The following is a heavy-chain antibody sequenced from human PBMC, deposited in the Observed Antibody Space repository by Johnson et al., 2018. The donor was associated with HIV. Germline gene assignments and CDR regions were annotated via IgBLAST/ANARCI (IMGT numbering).Heavy chain of an antibody. J-gene: IGHJ3*02. D-gene: IGHD1-26*01. CDR2: ISYDETND. CDR1: GFTFSSYG. Sequence: VQLVESGGGVVQPGRSLRLSCAASGFTFSSYGMHWVRQAPGKGLEWVAVISYDETNDYYADSVKGRFTISRDNPKNTLYLQMNSLRSEDTAVYYCAKDLTSFIVGANDAFDIWGQGTMVTVSS. V-gene: IGHV3-30*18. CDR3: AKDLTSFIVGANDAFDI.